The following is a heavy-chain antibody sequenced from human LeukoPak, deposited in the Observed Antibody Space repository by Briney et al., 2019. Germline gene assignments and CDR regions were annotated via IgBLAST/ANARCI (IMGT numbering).Heavy chain of an antibody. CDR3: ARGGIVVVPAAIY. V-gene: IGHV3-74*01. CDR1: GFTFSSYW. Sequence: GGSLRLSCAASGFTFSSYWMHWVRQAPGKGLVWVSRINSEGSSTSYADSVRGRFTISRDNAKNTLYLQMNSLRAEDTAVYYCARGGIVVVPAAIYWGQGTLVTVSS. D-gene: IGHD2-2*01. CDR2: INSEGSST. J-gene: IGHJ4*02.